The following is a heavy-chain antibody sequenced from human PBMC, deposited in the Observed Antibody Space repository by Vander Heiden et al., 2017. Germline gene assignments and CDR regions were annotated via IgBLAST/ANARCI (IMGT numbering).Heavy chain of an antibody. CDR2: ISSSSSYI. Sequence: EVQLVESGGGLVKPGGSLRLSCAASGFTFSSYSMNWVRQDPGKGLEWVSSISSSSSYIYYADSVKGRFTISRDNAKNSLYLQMNSLRAEDTAVYYCARSTAATYYFDYWGQGTLVTVSS. J-gene: IGHJ4*02. CDR1: GFTFSSYS. V-gene: IGHV3-21*01. D-gene: IGHD6-13*01. CDR3: ARSTAATYYFDY.